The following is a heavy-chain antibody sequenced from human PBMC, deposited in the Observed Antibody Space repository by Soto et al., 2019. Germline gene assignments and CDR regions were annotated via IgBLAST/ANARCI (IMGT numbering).Heavy chain of an antibody. V-gene: IGHV1-2*02. CDR3: ARGGTFAYDTSGYSVY. J-gene: IGHJ4*02. CDR1: GYTFSAYY. D-gene: IGHD3-22*01. CDR2: INPKSGGT. Sequence: QVHLVQSGAEVKKPGASVKVSCKTSGYTFSAYYMHWVRQAPGQGLEWMGWINPKSGGTLYAQKFQGRVTMTGDTSISTAYMELSRLRSDDTAVYYCARGGTFAYDTSGYSVYWGQGTLVTVSS.